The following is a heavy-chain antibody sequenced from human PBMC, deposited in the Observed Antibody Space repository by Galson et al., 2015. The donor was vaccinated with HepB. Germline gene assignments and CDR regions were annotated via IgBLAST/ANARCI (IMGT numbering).Heavy chain of an antibody. V-gene: IGHV1-69*06. Sequence: SVKVSCKASGGTFSSYAISWVRQAPGQGLEWMGGIIPIFGTANYAQKFQGRVTITADKSTSTAYMELSSLRSEDTAVYYCARGVYDYVWGSYRLPAYYFDYWGQGTLVTVSS. J-gene: IGHJ4*02. CDR3: ARGVYDYVWGSYRLPAYYFDY. CDR1: GGTFSSYA. D-gene: IGHD3-16*02. CDR2: IIPIFGTA.